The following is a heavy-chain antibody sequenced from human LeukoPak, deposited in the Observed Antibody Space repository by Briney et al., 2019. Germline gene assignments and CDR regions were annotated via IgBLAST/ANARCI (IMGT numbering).Heavy chain of an antibody. D-gene: IGHD2-2*01. CDR3: ARKFCSSTTCYVAFDM. CDR1: GYTFTNYW. V-gene: IGHV5-51*01. J-gene: IGHJ3*02. Sequence: GESLKISCKGSGYTFTNYWIGWVRQMPGKGLEYMGIIYPRDSDTRYSPSFEGQVTISAAKSISTAYLQWSSLKASDTAMYFCARKFCSSTTCYVAFDMWGQGTMVTVSS. CDR2: IYPRDSDT.